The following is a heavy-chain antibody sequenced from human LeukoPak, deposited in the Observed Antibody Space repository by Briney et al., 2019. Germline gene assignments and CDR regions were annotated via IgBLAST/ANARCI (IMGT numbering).Heavy chain of an antibody. Sequence: GGSLRLSCAASGFTFSSYEMNWVRQAPGKGLEWVSYISSSGSTTYYADSVKGRFTISRDNAKNSLYLQMNSLRAEDTAVYYCARGDITMVRGALIKFDPWGQGTLVTVSS. J-gene: IGHJ5*02. CDR2: ISSSGSTT. CDR3: ARGDITMVRGALIKFDP. V-gene: IGHV3-48*03. CDR1: GFTFSSYE. D-gene: IGHD3-10*01.